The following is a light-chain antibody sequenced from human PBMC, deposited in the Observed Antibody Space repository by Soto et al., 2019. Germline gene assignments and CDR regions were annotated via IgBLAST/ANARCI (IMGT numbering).Light chain of an antibody. V-gene: IGKV3-15*01. CDR2: DAS. Sequence: EVVMTKSPATLSVSPGETATLSCRASESVSRNLVCYQQQTAQAPRRLIYDASTRATSSPDRLCGGGSGTEFTLTISSLQSEDFVVYYCQQYNSWPPITFGQGARLEIK. CDR3: QQYNSWPPIT. CDR1: ESVSRN. J-gene: IGKJ5*01.